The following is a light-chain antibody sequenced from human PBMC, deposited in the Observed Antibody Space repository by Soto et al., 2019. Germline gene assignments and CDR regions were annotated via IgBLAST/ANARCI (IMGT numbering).Light chain of an antibody. V-gene: IGKV3-15*01. CDR3: QQYNNWPPYT. J-gene: IGKJ2*01. CDR2: GAS. Sequence: EIVMTQSPATLSVSPGERATLSCRASQSVSSNLAWYQQKPGQAPRLLIYGASTRATGIPARFSGSGSGTELTITISSLQSEDFAVHYCQQYNNWPPYTFGQGTKLEIK. CDR1: QSVSSN.